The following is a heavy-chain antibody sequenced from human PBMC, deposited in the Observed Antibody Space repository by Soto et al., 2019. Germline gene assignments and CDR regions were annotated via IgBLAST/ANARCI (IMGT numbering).Heavy chain of an antibody. J-gene: IGHJ4*02. CDR2: ISSSGSTI. Sequence: EVQLVESGGGLVQPGGSLRLSCAASGFTFSSYEMNWVRQAPGKGLEWVSYISSSGSTIYYADSVKGRFTISRDNAKNSLYLQMNSLRAEDTAVYYCAGLIAARLGFDYWGQGTLVTVSS. CDR3: AGLIAARLGFDY. CDR1: GFTFSSYE. D-gene: IGHD6-6*01. V-gene: IGHV3-48*03.